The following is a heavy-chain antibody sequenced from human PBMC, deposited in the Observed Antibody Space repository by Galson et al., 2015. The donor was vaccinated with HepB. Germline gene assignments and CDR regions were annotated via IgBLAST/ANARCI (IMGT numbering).Heavy chain of an antibody. D-gene: IGHD5-12*01. Sequence: SVKVSCKASGGTFSSYAISWVRQAPGQGLEWMGGIIPIFGTANYAQKFQGRVTITADESTSTAYMELSSLRSEDTAVYYCARDGRGYSGHDHYGMDVWGQGTTVTVSS. V-gene: IGHV1-69*13. J-gene: IGHJ6*02. CDR3: ARDGRGYSGHDHYGMDV. CDR2: IIPIFGTA. CDR1: GGTFSSYA.